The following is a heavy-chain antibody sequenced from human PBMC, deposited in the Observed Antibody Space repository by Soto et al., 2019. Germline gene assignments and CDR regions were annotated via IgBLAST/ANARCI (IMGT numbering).Heavy chain of an antibody. CDR1: GFTFTSSA. CDR3: AAERYCSGGSCQLDYYGMDV. D-gene: IGHD2-15*01. J-gene: IGHJ6*02. V-gene: IGHV1-58*01. Sequence: SVKVSCKASGFTFTSSAVQWVRQARGQRLEWIGWIVVGSGNTNYAQKFQERVTITRDMSTSTAYMELSSLRSEDTAVYYCAAERYCSGGSCQLDYYGMDVWGQGTTVTVSS. CDR2: IVVGSGNT.